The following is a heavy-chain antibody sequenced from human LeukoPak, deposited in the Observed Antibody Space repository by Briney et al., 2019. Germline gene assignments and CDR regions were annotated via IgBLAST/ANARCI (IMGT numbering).Heavy chain of an antibody. CDR1: EFNVTRNY. D-gene: IGHD4-11*01. J-gene: IGHJ4*02. Sequence: QPGGSLRLSCTASEFNVTRNYITWVRQAPGKGLEWLSVIYSGGSTYYADSVKGRFTISRDNSKNTLYLQMNSLRAEDTAVYYCAKGLQNDYWGQGTLVTVSS. V-gene: IGHV3-53*01. CDR3: AKGLQNDY. CDR2: IYSGGST.